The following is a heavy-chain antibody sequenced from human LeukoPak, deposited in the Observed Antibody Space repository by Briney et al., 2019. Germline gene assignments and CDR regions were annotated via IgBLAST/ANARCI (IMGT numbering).Heavy chain of an antibody. CDR1: GFTFSNAL. CDR3: TTDYSISWGY. J-gene: IGHJ4*02. CDR2: IKSKTDGGTT. V-gene: IGHV3-15*01. D-gene: IGHD6-13*01. Sequence: GGSLRLSCAASGFTFSNALMSWVRQAPGKGLDWVGRIKSKTDGGTTDYTAPVKGRFTISRDDSKNTLYLQMNSLKTEDTAVYYCTTDYSISWGYWGQGTLVTVSS.